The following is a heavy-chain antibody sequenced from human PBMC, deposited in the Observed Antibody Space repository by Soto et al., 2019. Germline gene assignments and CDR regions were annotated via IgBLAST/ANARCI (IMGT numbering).Heavy chain of an antibody. CDR1: GYTFTSYG. V-gene: IGHV1-18*01. CDR3: ARSYRYSSSWYDTPGPFDI. CDR2: ISAYNGNT. D-gene: IGHD6-13*01. J-gene: IGHJ3*02. Sequence: GASVKVSCKASGYTFTSYGISWVRQAPGQGLEWMGWISAYNGNTNYAQKLQGRVTMTTDTSTSTAYMELRSLRSDDTAVYYCARSYRYSSSWYDTPGPFDIWGQGTMVTVSS.